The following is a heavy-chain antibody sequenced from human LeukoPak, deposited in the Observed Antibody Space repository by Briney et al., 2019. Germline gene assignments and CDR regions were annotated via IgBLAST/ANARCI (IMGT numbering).Heavy chain of an antibody. J-gene: IGHJ4*02. V-gene: IGHV3-48*03. CDR3: TRDQGAVKFDY. CDR2: ISGSGDTI. CDR1: GFTFRNYE. D-gene: IGHD3-3*01. Sequence: GGCLRLSCAASGFTFRNYEMNWVRRAPGKGPEWVSYISGSGDTIFYADSVKGRFTIARDNAKNSLYLQMNGLRAKDTAVYYCTRDQGAVKFDYWGQGTLVTVFS.